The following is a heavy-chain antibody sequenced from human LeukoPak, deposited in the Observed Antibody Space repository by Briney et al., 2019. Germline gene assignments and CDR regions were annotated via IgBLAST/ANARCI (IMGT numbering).Heavy chain of an antibody. Sequence: GGSLRLSCAASGFTFSTYAMHWVRQAPGKGLEWVAVISYDGSNKYYADSVKGRFTISRDNSKKTLYLQMNSLRAEDTAVYYCATNPSGYGNYWGQGTLVTVSS. V-gene: IGHV3-30-3*01. CDR3: ATNPSGYGNY. D-gene: IGHD5-12*01. J-gene: IGHJ4*02. CDR2: ISYDGSNK. CDR1: GFTFSTYA.